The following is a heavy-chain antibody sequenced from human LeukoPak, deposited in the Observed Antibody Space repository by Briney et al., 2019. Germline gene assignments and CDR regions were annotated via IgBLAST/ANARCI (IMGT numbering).Heavy chain of an antibody. D-gene: IGHD3-3*01. J-gene: IGHJ5*02. CDR3: AREDSYDFWSGYRRTTKNWFDP. CDR1: GFTFSSYS. V-gene: IGHV3-21*01. Sequence: GGSLRLSCAASGFTFSSYSMNWVRQAPGKGLEWVSSISSSSSYIYYADSVKGRFTISRDNAKNSLYLQMNSLRAEDTAVYYCAREDSYDFWSGYRRTTKNWFDPWGQGTLVTVSS. CDR2: ISSSSSYI.